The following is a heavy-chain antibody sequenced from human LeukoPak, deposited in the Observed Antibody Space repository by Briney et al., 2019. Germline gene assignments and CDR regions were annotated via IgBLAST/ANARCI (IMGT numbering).Heavy chain of an antibody. J-gene: IGHJ5*02. D-gene: IGHD4-23*01. CDR2: ISTYNGAT. CDR1: GYTFTTYG. CDR3: ARDNGGLYASSLADP. V-gene: IGHV1-18*01. Sequence: ASVKVSCKASGYTFTTYGITWVRLAPGQGLEWLGWISTYNGATKYAQNLQGRVTMTTDTPTSTAYMELRSLRSDDTAVYYCARDNGGLYASSLADPWGQGTLVTVSS.